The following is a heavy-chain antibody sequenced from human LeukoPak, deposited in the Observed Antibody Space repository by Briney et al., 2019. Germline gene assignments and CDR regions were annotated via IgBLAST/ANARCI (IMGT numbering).Heavy chain of an antibody. J-gene: IGHJ4*02. D-gene: IGHD6-13*01. V-gene: IGHV4-59*08. CDR3: ARRGIAAAGYDY. CDR2: IYYSGTT. CDR1: GGSISSYY. Sequence: PSETLSLTCTVSGGSISSYYWSWLRQPPGKGLEWIGYIYYSGTTNYNPSLKSRVTILVDTSKNQFSLNLSSVTAADTAVYYCARRGIAAAGYDYWGQGTLVTVSS.